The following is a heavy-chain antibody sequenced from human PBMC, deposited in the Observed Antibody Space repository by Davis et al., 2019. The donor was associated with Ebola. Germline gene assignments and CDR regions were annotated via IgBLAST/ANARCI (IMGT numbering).Heavy chain of an antibody. CDR1: GYSFNNYA. J-gene: IGHJ5*02. CDR3: ARGRTETTSLLLDP. V-gene: IGHV1-3*01. Sequence: ASVKVSCKASGYSFNNYAMHWVRQAPGQRLEWMGWINAGNTYTKYSQKFQGRVTITRDTAANIGYMELSSLRSEDTAVYYCARGRTETTSLLLDPWGQGTLVTVSS. CDR2: INAGNTYT. D-gene: IGHD4-11*01.